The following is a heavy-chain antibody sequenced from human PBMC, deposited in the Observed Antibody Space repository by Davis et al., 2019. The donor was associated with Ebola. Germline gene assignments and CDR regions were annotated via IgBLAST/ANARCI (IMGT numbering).Heavy chain of an antibody. V-gene: IGHV1-2*06. Sequence: ASVKVSCKASGYTFAAHYIHWVRQAPGQGLEWMGRINPNFGGKIYAQKFQDRVTMTIDTSINTAYMELDRLRSDETAVYYCARGHTYGRWDDWFDPWGQGTLVTVSS. CDR3: ARGHTYGRWDDWFDP. CDR2: INPNFGGK. D-gene: IGHD5-18*01. J-gene: IGHJ5*02. CDR1: GYTFAAHY.